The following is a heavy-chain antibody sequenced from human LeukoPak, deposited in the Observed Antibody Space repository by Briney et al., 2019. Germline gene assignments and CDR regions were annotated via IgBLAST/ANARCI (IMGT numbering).Heavy chain of an antibody. J-gene: IGHJ6*02. D-gene: IGHD3-16*02. CDR2: ISWDGGST. CDR3: AKDSIPFIGGYYGMDV. Sequence: GGSLRLSCAASGFTFDDYTMHWVRQAPGKGLEWVSLISWDGGSTYYADSVKGRFTISRDNSKNSLYLQMNSLRTEDTALYYCAKDSIPFIGGYYGMDVWGQGTTVTVSS. V-gene: IGHV3-43*01. CDR1: GFTFDDYT.